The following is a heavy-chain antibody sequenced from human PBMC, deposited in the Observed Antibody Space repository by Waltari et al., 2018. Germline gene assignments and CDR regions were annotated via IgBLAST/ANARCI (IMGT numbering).Heavy chain of an antibody. D-gene: IGHD2-15*01. V-gene: IGHV3-30*18. CDR1: GFTFSSYG. Sequence: QVQLVESGGGVVQPGRSLRLSCAASGFTFSSYGMHWVRQAPGKGLEGVAVILYEGSNKYYADSWKGRFTISRDNSKNTLYLQMNSLRAEDTAVYYCANLVVVVLPTRAFDIWGQGTMVTVSS. J-gene: IGHJ3*02. CDR3: ANLVVVVLPTRAFDI. CDR2: ILYEGSNK.